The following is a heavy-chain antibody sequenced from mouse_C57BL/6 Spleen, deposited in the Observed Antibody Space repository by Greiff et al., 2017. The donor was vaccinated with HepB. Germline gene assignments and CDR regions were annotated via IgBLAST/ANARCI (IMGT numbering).Heavy chain of an antibody. CDR1: GYAFSSYW. CDR2: IYPGDGDT. D-gene: IGHD3-2*02. Sequence: VQLQQSGAELVKPGASVKISCKASGYAFSSYWMNWVKQRPGKGLERIGQIYPGDGDTNYNGKFKGKATLTADKSSSTAYMQLSSLTSEDSAVYFCATDSSGYNAMDYWGQGTSVTVSS. V-gene: IGHV1-80*01. CDR3: ATDSSGYNAMDY. J-gene: IGHJ4*01.